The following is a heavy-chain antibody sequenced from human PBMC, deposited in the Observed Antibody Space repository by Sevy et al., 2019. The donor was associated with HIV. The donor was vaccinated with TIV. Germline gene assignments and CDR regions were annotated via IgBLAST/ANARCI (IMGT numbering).Heavy chain of an antibody. J-gene: IGHJ1*01. Sequence: GGSLRLSCAASGFSLSTYWMSWVRHAPGKGLEWVANIKQDGSVKYYVDSVKGRFTISRDNARNFLYLQMNSLRAEDTALYYCVRAIAADGSFWGQWTLVTVSS. D-gene: IGHD6-13*01. CDR3: VRAIAADGSF. V-gene: IGHV3-7*01. CDR2: IKQDGSVK. CDR1: GFSLSTYW.